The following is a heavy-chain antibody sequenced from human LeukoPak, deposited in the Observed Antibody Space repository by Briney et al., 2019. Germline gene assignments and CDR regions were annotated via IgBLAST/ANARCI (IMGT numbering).Heavy chain of an antibody. Sequence: GGSLRLSCVASGFTFSTFGTHWVRQAPGKGLEWVAGISHDGNKKYYADSVEGRFTISRDNSKNTLYLQMDSLRVEDTAIYYCAKAITQEGRYFDLWGRGTLVTVSS. CDR2: ISHDGNKK. V-gene: IGHV3-30*18. CDR1: GFTFSTFG. J-gene: IGHJ2*01. CDR3: AKAITQEGRYFDL. D-gene: IGHD1-20*01.